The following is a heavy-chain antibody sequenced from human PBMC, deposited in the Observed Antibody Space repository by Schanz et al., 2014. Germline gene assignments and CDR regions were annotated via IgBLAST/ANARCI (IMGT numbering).Heavy chain of an antibody. Sequence: EVQLVESGGGLVQPGGSLRLSCAASGFAFSSYAMSWVRQAPGKGLEWVSAISGSGGSTYYADSVKGRFTISRDNSKNTLYLQMSSLTTEDTAVYFCARDNRYYLFDYWGQGALVTVSS. CDR1: GFAFSSYA. V-gene: IGHV3-23*04. CDR2: ISGSGGST. CDR3: ARDNRYYLFDY. J-gene: IGHJ4*02. D-gene: IGHD3-16*02.